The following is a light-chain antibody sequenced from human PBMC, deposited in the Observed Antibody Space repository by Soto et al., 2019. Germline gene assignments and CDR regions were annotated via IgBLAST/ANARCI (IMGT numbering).Light chain of an antibody. V-gene: IGKV3-15*01. J-gene: IGKJ1*01. CDR2: GAS. CDR1: QSVSSN. Sequence: EIVMTQSPATLSVSPGQRATLSCRASQSVSSNLAWYQQKPGQAPRLLIYGASTRATGIPARFSGSGSGTEFTLTISSLQSEGFAVYYCQQYNNWPPWTFGQGTKVEI. CDR3: QQYNNWPPWT.